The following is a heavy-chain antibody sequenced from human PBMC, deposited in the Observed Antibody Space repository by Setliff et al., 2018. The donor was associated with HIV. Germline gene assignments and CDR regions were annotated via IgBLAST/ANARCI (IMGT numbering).Heavy chain of an antibody. CDR3: SRGLVEEIVVITQPRLKYAFDI. CDR2: INHSGST. CDR1: GGSFSGYY. V-gene: IGHV4-34*01. J-gene: IGHJ3*02. Sequence: SETLSLTCAVYGGSFSGYYWTWIRQPPGKGLEWIGEINHSGSTNYNPSLKSRVTISVDTSKNQFSLKLSSVTAADTAVYYCSRGLVEEIVVITQPRLKYAFDIWGQGTMVTVS. D-gene: IGHD3-22*01.